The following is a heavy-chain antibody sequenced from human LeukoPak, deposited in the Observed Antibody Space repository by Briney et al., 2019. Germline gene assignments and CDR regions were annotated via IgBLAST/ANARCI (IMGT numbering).Heavy chain of an antibody. CDR3: AGDSYGYVASFDY. CDR2: IYPGDSNI. Sequence: GESLKISCKGSGYSFTSYWIGWVRQMPGKGLEWMGIIYPGDSNIRYSPSFQGQVTISADKSISTAYLQWRSLKASDTAMYYCAGDSYGYVASFDYWGQGALVTVSS. J-gene: IGHJ4*02. D-gene: IGHD5-18*01. V-gene: IGHV5-51*01. CDR1: GYSFTSYW.